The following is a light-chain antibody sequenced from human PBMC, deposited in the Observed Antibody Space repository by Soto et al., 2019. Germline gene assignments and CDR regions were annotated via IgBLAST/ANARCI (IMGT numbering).Light chain of an antibody. Sequence: QSALTQSASVSGSPGQSITISCTGTSSDVGGYNYVSWYQQHPGKAPKLMIYDVSNRPSGVSNRFSGSKSGNTASLTISGLQAEDEANYYCSSYTSSVSVVFGEGTKLTVL. J-gene: IGLJ2*01. CDR2: DVS. V-gene: IGLV2-14*01. CDR3: SSYTSSVSVV. CDR1: SSDVGGYNY.